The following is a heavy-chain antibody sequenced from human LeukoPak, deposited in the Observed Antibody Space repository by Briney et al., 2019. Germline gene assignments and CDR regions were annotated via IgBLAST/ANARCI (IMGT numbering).Heavy chain of an antibody. CDR2: ISTSGGTT. CDR3: AVVHRYYDGSGYWVQ. J-gene: IGHJ4*02. Sequence: GGSLRLSCAASGFTFGSYAMSWVRQAPGKGLEWVSGISTSGGTTSYAESVKGRFTVSRGNPRNTLYMEMNSLRDEDTAVYYCAVVHRYYDGSGYWVQWGQGTLVTVSS. D-gene: IGHD3-22*01. V-gene: IGHV3-23*01. CDR1: GFTFGSYA.